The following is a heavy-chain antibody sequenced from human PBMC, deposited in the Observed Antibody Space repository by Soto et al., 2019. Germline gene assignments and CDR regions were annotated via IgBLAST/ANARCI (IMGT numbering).Heavy chain of an antibody. Sequence: ASVKVSCKASGYTFTGYYMHWVRQAPGQGLEWMGWINPNSGGTNYAQKFQGWVTMTRDTSISTAYMELSRLRSDDTAVYYCGKAGYGSASSTSYGMDVWRQGPTVTSP. V-gene: IGHV1-2*04. CDR3: GKAGYGSASSTSYGMDV. CDR2: INPNSGGT. CDR1: GYTFTGYY. J-gene: IGHJ6*02. D-gene: IGHD3-10*01.